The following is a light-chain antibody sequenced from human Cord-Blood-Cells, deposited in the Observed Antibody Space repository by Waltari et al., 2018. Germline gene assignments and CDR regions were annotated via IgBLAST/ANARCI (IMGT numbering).Light chain of an antibody. CDR1: ALPKKY. J-gene: IGLJ2*01. Sequence: SYELTQPLSVSVSPGQTARITCSGAALPKKYAYWYQQKSGQAPVLVIYEDSKRPSGIPERFSGASSGTMATLTISGAQVEDEADYYCYSTDSSGNHVVFGGGTKLTVL. CDR3: YSTDSSGNHVV. V-gene: IGLV3-10*01. CDR2: EDS.